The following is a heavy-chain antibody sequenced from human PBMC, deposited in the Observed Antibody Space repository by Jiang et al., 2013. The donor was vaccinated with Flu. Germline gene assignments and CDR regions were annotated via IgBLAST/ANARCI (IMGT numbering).Heavy chain of an antibody. Sequence: PGLVKPSETLSLTCTVSGVSISSYFWSWIRQPPGKGLEWIGYIYDSGSTNYNPSLKSRVTISVDTSKNQFSLRLSSVTAADTAVYYCARHQGGFSSSLFDYWGPGTLVTVSS. J-gene: IGHJ4*02. CDR1: GVSISSYF. CDR2: IYDSGST. V-gene: IGHV4-59*08. D-gene: IGHD6-13*01. CDR3: ARHQGGFSSSLFDY.